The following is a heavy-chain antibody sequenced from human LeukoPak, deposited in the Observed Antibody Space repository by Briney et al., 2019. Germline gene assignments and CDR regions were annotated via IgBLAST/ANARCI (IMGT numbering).Heavy chain of an antibody. CDR3: AREPIVGATTSFDY. D-gene: IGHD1-26*01. Sequence: GASVKVSCKASGYTFTDYYMHWVRQAPGQGLEWMGWINPNTGGTNYAQKFQGRVTMTRDTSISTAYMELSRLRSDDTAVYYCAREPIVGATTSFDYWGQGTLVTVSS. J-gene: IGHJ4*02. CDR2: INPNTGGT. CDR1: GYTFTDYY. V-gene: IGHV1-2*02.